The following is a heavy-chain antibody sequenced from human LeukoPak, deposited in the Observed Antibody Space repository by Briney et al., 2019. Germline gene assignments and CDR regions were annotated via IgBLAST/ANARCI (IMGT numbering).Heavy chain of an antibody. Sequence: SVKVSCKASGGTFSSYAISWVRQAPGQGLEWMGGIIPIFGTANYAQKFQGRVTITADKSTSTAYMELSSLRSEDTAVYYCASPPRDYGDYYYYYYMDVWGKGTTVTVSS. CDR1: GGTFSSYA. J-gene: IGHJ6*03. CDR2: IIPIFGTA. D-gene: IGHD4-17*01. CDR3: ASPPRDYGDYYYYYYMDV. V-gene: IGHV1-69*06.